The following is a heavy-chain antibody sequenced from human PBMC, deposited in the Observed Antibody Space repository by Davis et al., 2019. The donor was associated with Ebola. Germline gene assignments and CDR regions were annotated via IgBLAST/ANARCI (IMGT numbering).Heavy chain of an antibody. J-gene: IGHJ4*02. CDR3: ARGDLWFGEYVVAYYFDY. V-gene: IGHV1-2*02. CDR1: GYTFSGYY. CDR2: IDPNSGGT. D-gene: IGHD3-10*01. Sequence: ASVKVSCKASGYTFSGYYMHWVRQAPGQGLEWMGWIDPNSGGTNFAQKFRGRVTMTRDTSISTAYMELSRPRSDDTAVYYCARGDLWFGEYVVAYYFDYWGQGTLVTVSS.